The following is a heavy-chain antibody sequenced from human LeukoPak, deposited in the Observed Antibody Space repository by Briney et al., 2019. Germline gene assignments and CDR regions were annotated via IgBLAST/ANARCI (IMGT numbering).Heavy chain of an antibody. V-gene: IGHV4-4*02. CDR2: LYHAGST. J-gene: IGHJ4*02. Sequence: NPSGTLSLTCAVSGGSISSSNWWIWVRQTPGKGLEWIGELYHAGSTNYNPSLESRVTISVDRSKNQLSLKLISVTAADTAFYYCARDRYDIVTGYRRIDYWGQGTLVTVSS. CDR1: GGSISSSNW. CDR3: ARDRYDIVTGYRRIDY. D-gene: IGHD3-9*01.